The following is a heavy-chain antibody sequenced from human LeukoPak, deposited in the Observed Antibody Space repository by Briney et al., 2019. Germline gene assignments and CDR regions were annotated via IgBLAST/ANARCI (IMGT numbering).Heavy chain of an antibody. CDR3: ARDTEYYYDSSRWFDP. V-gene: IGHV4-59*11. CDR1: GGSISSHY. Sequence: PSETLSLTRTVSGGSISSHYWSWIRQPPGKGLEWIGYIYYSGSTNYNPSLKSRVTISVDTSKNQFSLKLSSVTAADTAVYYCARDTEYYYDSSRWFDPWGQGTLVTVSS. D-gene: IGHD3-22*01. CDR2: IYYSGST. J-gene: IGHJ5*02.